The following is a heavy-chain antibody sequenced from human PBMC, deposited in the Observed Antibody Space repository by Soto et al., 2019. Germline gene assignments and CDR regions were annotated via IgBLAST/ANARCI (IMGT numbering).Heavy chain of an antibody. D-gene: IGHD3-16*02. CDR1: GYTFTGYY. CDR2: INPNSGGT. J-gene: IGHJ4*02. CDR3: ARADDYIWGSYRKGYYFDY. Sequence: ASVKVSCKASGYTFTGYYMHWVRQAPGQGLEWMGWINPNSGGTNYAQKFQGWVTMTRDTSISTAYMELSRLRSDDTAVYYCARADDYIWGSYRKGYYFDYWGQGTLVTVSS. V-gene: IGHV1-2*04.